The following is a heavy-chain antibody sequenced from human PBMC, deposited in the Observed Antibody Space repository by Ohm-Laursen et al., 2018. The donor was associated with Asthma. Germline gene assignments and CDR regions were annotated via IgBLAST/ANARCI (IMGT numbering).Heavy chain of an antibody. CDR1: GFTFSSYS. D-gene: IGHD6-13*01. CDR3: AKDGYSSSWYLEESYYYYGMDV. Sequence: SLRLSCAATGFTFSSYSMHWVRQAPGKGLEWVAVIAYDGSSKYYADSVKGRFTASRDNSKNTMYLQMNSLRAEDTAVYYCAKDGYSSSWYLEESYYYYGMDVWGQGTTVTVSS. V-gene: IGHV3-30-3*02. J-gene: IGHJ6*02. CDR2: IAYDGSSK.